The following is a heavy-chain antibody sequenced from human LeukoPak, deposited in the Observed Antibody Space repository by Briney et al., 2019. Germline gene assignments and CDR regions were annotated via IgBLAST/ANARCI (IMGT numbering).Heavy chain of an antibody. D-gene: IGHD5-24*01. CDR1: GFTFSSYA. CDR3: AKEGYTYYFDY. V-gene: IGHV3-23*01. Sequence: GGSLRLPCAASGFTFSSYAMSWVRQAPGKGLEWVSTISSSVTSTYYADSMKGRFTISRDSSRNTLYLQMNSLRAEDTAVYYCAKEGYTYYFDYWGQGTLVTVSS. CDR2: ISSSVTST. J-gene: IGHJ4*02.